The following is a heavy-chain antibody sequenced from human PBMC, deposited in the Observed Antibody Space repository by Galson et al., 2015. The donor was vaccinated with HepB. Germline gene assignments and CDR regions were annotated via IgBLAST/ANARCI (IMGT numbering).Heavy chain of an antibody. D-gene: IGHD2-2*02. J-gene: IGHJ4*02. V-gene: IGHV1-24*01. CDR2: FDPEDGET. Sequence: SVKVSCKVSGYTLTELSMHWVRQAPGKGLEWMGGFDPEDGETIYAQKFQGRVTMTEDTSTDTAYMELSSLRSEDTAVYYCATALGYCSSTSCYTGFLTFDYWGQGTLVTVSS. CDR3: ATALGYCSSTSCYTGFLTFDY. CDR1: GYTLTELS.